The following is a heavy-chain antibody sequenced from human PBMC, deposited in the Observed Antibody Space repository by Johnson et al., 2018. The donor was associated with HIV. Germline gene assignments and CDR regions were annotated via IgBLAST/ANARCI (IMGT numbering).Heavy chain of an antibody. Sequence: VQLVESGGGLAQPGGSLRLSCAASGITVSSNYMSWVRQAPGKGLEWVSVIFTVGDVYYADSVKGRFILSRDNSKNTLYLQMNSLRVEDTALYYCARGIQWWSYVGTFDVWGQGTTVTVSS. J-gene: IGHJ3*01. CDR3: ARGIQWWSYVGTFDV. CDR1: GITVSSNY. D-gene: IGHD2-15*01. CDR2: IFTVGDV. V-gene: IGHV3-66*01.